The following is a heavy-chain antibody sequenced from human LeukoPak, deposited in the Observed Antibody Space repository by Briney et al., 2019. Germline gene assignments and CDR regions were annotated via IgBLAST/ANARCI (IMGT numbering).Heavy chain of an antibody. D-gene: IGHD6-6*01. CDR1: GASISDYY. V-gene: IGHV4-59*01. CDR3: ARGALSSIAVRQSFDY. Sequence: SETLSLTCTVSGASISDYYWNWIRQPPGKGLEWIANIYYSGGTNYNPSLKSRVTMSVDTSKNQLSLSLTSVTAADTAVYFCARGALSSIAVRQSFDYWGQGTLVSVSS. J-gene: IGHJ4*02. CDR2: IYYSGGT.